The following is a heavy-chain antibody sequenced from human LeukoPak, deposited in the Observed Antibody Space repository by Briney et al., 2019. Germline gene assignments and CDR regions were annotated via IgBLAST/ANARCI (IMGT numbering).Heavy chain of an antibody. Sequence: GGSLRLSWAASGFTFSSYWMSWVRQAPGKGLEWVASIKQDGTEKYYVDSVKGRFTISKDNAKNSLYLQMNSLRAEDTAVYYCAREDHSNYEYWGQGTLVTVSS. CDR3: AREDHSNYEY. CDR1: GFTFSSYW. V-gene: IGHV3-7*01. D-gene: IGHD4-11*01. J-gene: IGHJ4*02. CDR2: IKQDGTEK.